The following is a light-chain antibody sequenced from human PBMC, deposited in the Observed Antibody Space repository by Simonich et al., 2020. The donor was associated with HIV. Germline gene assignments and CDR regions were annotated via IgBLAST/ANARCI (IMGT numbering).Light chain of an antibody. CDR1: QSLLYSSNNKNY. V-gene: IGKV4-1*01. J-gene: IGKJ2*01. CDR2: WSS. CDR3: QQYFGTPYT. Sequence: DIVMTQSPDSLAVSLGERATINCKSSQSLLYSSNNKNYLAWYQQKPGQPPKLLIYWSSTRESGVPDRFFGSGSGTDFTLTISSLQAEDVAIYYCQQYFGTPYTFGQGTKLEIK.